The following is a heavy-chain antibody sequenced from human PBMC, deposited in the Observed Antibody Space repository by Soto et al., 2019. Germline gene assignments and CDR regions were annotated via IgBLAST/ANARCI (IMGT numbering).Heavy chain of an antibody. J-gene: IGHJ3*02. V-gene: IGHV1-2*04. Sequence: GASVKVSCKASGYTFTGYYMHWVRQAPGQGLEWMGWINPNSGGTNYAQKFQGWVTMTRDTSISTAYMELSRLISDDTAVYYCARDDTSSTSTWTNNHDALDIWGQGTMVTVSS. D-gene: IGHD2-2*01. CDR2: INPNSGGT. CDR3: ARDDTSSTSTWTNNHDALDI. CDR1: GYTFTGYY.